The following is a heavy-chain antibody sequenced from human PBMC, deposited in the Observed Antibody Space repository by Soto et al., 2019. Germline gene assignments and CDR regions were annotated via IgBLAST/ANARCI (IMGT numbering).Heavy chain of an antibody. CDR3: ARDKRDLRFLEWSYYFDY. CDR1: GFTFSSCA. D-gene: IGHD3-3*01. J-gene: IGHJ4*02. Sequence: QVQLVESGGGVVQPGRSLRLSCAASGFTFSSCAMHWVRQAPGKGLEWVALILYDGSNKYYADSVKGRFTISRDNSKNTLYLQMNSLRAEDTAVYYCARDKRDLRFLEWSYYFDYWGQGTLVTVSS. CDR2: ILYDGSNK. V-gene: IGHV3-30-3*01.